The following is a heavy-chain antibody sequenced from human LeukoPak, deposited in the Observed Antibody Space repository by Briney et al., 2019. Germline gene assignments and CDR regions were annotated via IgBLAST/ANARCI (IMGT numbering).Heavy chain of an antibody. CDR1: GFLFDTHD. CDR2: IRSDGYHT. Sequence: GGSLRLSCGASGFLFDTHDMHWVRQAPGKGLEWVAFIRSDGYHTYYADSVKGRFTISRDNAKNSLYLQMNSLRAEDTAVYYCAELGITMIGGVWGKGTTVTISS. V-gene: IGHV3-30*02. CDR3: AELGITMIGGV. J-gene: IGHJ6*04. D-gene: IGHD3-10*02.